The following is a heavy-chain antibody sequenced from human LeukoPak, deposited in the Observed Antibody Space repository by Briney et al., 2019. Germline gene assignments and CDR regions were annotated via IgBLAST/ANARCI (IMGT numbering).Heavy chain of an antibody. CDR3: ARDRAYYYDSSGYHYYYYGMDV. V-gene: IGHV1-2*02. Sequence: SVKVSCKASGYTFTGNYMHWVRQAPGQGLEWMGWINPNSGGTNYAQNFKGRVTMTRDTSISASYLELSRLRSADTAVYYCARDRAYYYDSSGYHYYYYGMDVWGQGTTVTVSS. CDR2: INPNSGGT. CDR1: GYTFTGNY. D-gene: IGHD3-22*01. J-gene: IGHJ6*02.